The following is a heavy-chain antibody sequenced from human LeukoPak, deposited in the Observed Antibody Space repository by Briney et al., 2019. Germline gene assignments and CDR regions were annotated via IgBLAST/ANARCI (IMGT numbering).Heavy chain of an antibody. CDR3: ARGAYLSSGWYEE. J-gene: IGHJ4*02. V-gene: IGHV1-2*02. D-gene: IGHD6-19*01. CDR1: GYTFGAYY. Sequence: GASVKVSCKASGYTFGAYYMYWVRQAPGQGLEWMGWIRPNSGGTNYTQKFQGRVTMTRDTSINTAYMELSRLTSDDTAVYYCARGAYLSSGWYEEWGQGTLVTVSS. CDR2: IRPNSGGT.